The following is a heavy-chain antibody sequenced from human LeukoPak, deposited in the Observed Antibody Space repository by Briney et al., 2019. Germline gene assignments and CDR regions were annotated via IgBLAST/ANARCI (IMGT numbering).Heavy chain of an antibody. CDR1: GFTFSSYD. J-gene: IGHJ4*02. CDR2: IGTAGDT. V-gene: IGHV3-13*01. CDR3: ARVRYYDFWSGYYTGYYFDY. Sequence: GGSLRLSCAASGFTFSSYDMHWVRQATGKGLEWVSAIGTAGDTYYPGSVKGRLTISRENAKNSLYLQMNSLRAEDTAVYYCARVRYYDFWSGYYTGYYFDYWGQGTLVTVSS. D-gene: IGHD3-3*01.